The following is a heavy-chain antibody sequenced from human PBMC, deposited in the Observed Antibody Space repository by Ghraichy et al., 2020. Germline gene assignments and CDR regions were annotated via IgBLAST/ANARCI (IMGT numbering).Heavy chain of an antibody. CDR3: ARAFRQSGFLYYFDY. V-gene: IGHV4-34*01. Sequence: SQTLSLTCAVYGGSFSGYYWSWIRQPPGKGLEWIGEINHSGSTNYNPSLKSRVTISVDTSKNQFSLKLSSVTAADTAVYYCARAFRQSGFLYYFDYWGQGTLVTVSS. J-gene: IGHJ4*02. CDR1: GGSFSGYY. D-gene: IGHD3-3*01. CDR2: INHSGST.